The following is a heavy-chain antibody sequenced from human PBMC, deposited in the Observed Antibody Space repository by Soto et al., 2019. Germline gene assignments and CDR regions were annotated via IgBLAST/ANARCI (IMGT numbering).Heavy chain of an antibody. CDR3: ASNYAYAEGYYWYGIDV. J-gene: IGHJ6*02. D-gene: IGHD3-16*01. CDR2: ISSYGSDT. CDR1: GFTFSRYW. V-gene: IGHV3-74*01. Sequence: VQLVESGGGLVLPRGSLRLSCAASGFTFSRYWMHWVRQAPGKGLVWVSRISSYGSDTHYADSVKGRFTISRDNAKNTLYLQMNSLRADDTAVYYCASNYAYAEGYYWYGIDVWGQGTTVTVSS.